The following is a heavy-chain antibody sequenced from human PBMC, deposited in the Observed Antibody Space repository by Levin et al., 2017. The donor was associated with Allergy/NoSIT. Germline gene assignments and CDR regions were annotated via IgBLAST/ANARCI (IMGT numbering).Heavy chain of an antibody. J-gene: IGHJ4*02. Sequence: ASVKVSCAASGFTFSSYAMSWVRQAPGNGLEWVSGISGSGASTYYADSVKGRFTISRDNSKDTLYLQMNSLRGDDTAVYYCAKGTRGYSSGWYGLDYWGQGTLVTVSS. CDR1: GFTFSSYA. CDR3: AKGTRGYSSGWYGLDY. D-gene: IGHD6-19*01. V-gene: IGHV3-23*01. CDR2: ISGSGAST.